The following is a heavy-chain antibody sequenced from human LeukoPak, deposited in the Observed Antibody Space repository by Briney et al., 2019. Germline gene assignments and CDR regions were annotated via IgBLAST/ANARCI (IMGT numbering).Heavy chain of an antibody. Sequence: SGGSLRLSCAASGFTFSSYWMSWVRQAPGKGLEWVANIKQDGSEKYYVDSVKGRFTISRDNAKNSLYLQMNSLRAEDTAVYYCARENYDILTGYPVGFDPWGQGTLVTVSS. V-gene: IGHV3-7*01. D-gene: IGHD3-9*01. CDR3: ARENYDILTGYPVGFDP. CDR1: GFTFSSYW. J-gene: IGHJ5*02. CDR2: IKQDGSEK.